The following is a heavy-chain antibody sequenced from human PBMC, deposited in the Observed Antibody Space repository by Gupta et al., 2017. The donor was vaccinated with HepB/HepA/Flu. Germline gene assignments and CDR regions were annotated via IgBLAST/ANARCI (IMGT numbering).Heavy chain of an antibody. CDR1: GHPLSELS. CDR2: FGDEDQDR. J-gene: IGHJ3*01. Sequence: QVQLVQSGTEGTAHGASVKVSCKVSGHPLSELSMHWVRQAPGNGPEWMGGFGDEDQDRSSAQKFKERVTMTVYKTADTAYIALSVLKSGETAIDYGTVPYTWNQREGWDLWGQGTLITVSS. D-gene: IGHD1-1*01. CDR3: TVPYTWNQREGWDL. V-gene: IGHV1-24*01.